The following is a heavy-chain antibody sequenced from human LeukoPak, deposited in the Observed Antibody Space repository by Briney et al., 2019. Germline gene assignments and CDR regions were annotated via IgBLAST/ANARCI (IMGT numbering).Heavy chain of an antibody. Sequence: PGRSLRLSCAASGFTFSSYGMHWVRQAPGQGLEWVAVISYDGSNKYYADSVKGRFTISRDNSKNTLYLQMNSLRAEDTAVYYCAKIGGYEDYYFDYWGQGTLVTVSS. CDR2: ISYDGSNK. D-gene: IGHD3-22*01. CDR3: AKIGGYEDYYFDY. J-gene: IGHJ4*02. CDR1: GFTFSSYG. V-gene: IGHV3-30*18.